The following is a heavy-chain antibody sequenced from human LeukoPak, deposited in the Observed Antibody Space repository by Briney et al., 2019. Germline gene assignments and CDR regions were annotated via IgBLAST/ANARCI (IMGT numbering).Heavy chain of an antibody. V-gene: IGHV1-3*01. CDR2: INAGNGNT. D-gene: IGHD6-19*01. Sequence: ASVKVSCKASGYTFTSYAMHWVRQAPGQRLEWMGWINAGNGNTKYSQKFQGRVTITRDTSASTAYMELGSLRSEDTAVYYCATLAVAGRGPLWGQGTLVTVSS. CDR1: GYTFTSYA. CDR3: ATLAVAGRGPL. J-gene: IGHJ4*02.